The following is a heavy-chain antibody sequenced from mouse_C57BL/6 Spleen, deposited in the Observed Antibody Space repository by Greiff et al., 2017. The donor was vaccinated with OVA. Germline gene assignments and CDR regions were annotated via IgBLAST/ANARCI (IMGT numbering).Heavy chain of an antibody. D-gene: IGHD2-3*01. J-gene: IGHJ2*01. CDR1: GYTFTDYE. CDR2: IDPETGGT. Sequence: QVQLKQSGAELVRPGASVTLSCKASGYTFTDYEMHWVKQTPVHGLEWIGAIDPETGGTAYNQKFKGKAILTADKSSSTAYMELRSLTSEDSAVYYCTRWDLCWGQGTTLTVSS. CDR3: TRWDLC. V-gene: IGHV1-15*01.